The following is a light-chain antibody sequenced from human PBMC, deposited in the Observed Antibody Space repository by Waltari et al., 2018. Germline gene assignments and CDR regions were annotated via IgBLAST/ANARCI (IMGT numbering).Light chain of an antibody. CDR3: QQTYSAPFT. V-gene: IGKV1-39*01. Sequence: DIQMTQSPSSLSASVGDRVTITCQASQDISNYLNWYQQKPGKAPKLLISTTSSLQSGVPSRFSGSGSGTEFTLTISSLQPEDFATYYCQQTYSAPFTFGPGTKVNIK. J-gene: IGKJ3*01. CDR1: QDISNY. CDR2: TTS.